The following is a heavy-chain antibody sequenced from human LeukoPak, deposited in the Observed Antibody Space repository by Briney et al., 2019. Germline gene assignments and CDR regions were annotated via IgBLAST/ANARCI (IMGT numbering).Heavy chain of an antibody. CDR1: GYTFTNYY. D-gene: IGHD2-21*02. J-gene: IGHJ4*02. Sequence: ASVKVSCKASGYTFTNYYMHWVRQAPGQGLEWMGIINPSGGSTSYAQQFQGRVTMTRDTSTSTVYMELSSLRSEDTAVYYCARGYCGGDCSGHNFDYWGQGTLVTVSS. CDR3: ARGYCGGDCSGHNFDY. V-gene: IGHV1-46*01. CDR2: INPSGGST.